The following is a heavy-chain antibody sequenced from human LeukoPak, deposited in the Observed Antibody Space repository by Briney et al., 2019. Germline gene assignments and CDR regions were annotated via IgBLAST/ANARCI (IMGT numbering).Heavy chain of an antibody. J-gene: IGHJ5*02. V-gene: IGHV3-21*01. CDR3: ARDPPYCSGGSCTPRNWFDP. CDR2: ISSSSSYI. CDR1: GFTFSSYS. Sequence: PGGSLRLSCAASGFTFSSYSMNWVRQAPGKGLEWVSSISSSSSYIYYADSVKGRFTISRDNAKNSLYLQMNSLRAEGTAVYYCARDPPYCSGGSCTPRNWFDPWGQGTLVTVSS. D-gene: IGHD2-15*01.